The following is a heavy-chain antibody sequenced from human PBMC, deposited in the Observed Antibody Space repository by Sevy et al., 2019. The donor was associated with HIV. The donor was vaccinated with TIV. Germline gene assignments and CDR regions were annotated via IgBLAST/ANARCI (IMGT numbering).Heavy chain of an antibody. CDR1: GYSISSGYY. J-gene: IGHJ6*02. CDR3: AAHYGSGSYLHYYYYYGMDV. D-gene: IGHD3-10*01. Sequence: SETLSLTCTVSGYSISSGYYWGWIRQPPGKGLEWIGSIYHSGSTYYNPSLKSRVTISVDTSKNQFSLELSSVTAADTAVYYCAAHYGSGSYLHYYYYYGMDVWGQGTTVTVSS. V-gene: IGHV4-38-2*02. CDR2: IYHSGST.